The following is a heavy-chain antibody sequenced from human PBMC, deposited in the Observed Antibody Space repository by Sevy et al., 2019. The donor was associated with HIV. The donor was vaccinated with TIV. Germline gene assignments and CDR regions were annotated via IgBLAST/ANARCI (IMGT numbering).Heavy chain of an antibody. D-gene: IGHD2-15*01. CDR3: ARDKGGGRGAFDI. CDR1: GGTFSSYA. J-gene: IGHJ3*02. Sequence: ASVKVSCKASGGTFSSYAISWVRQAPGQGLEWMGGIIPIFGTANYAQKFQGRVTITADESTSTAYMELSSLRSEDTAVYYCARDKGGGRGAFDIWGQGTMVTASS. V-gene: IGHV1-69*13. CDR2: IIPIFGTA.